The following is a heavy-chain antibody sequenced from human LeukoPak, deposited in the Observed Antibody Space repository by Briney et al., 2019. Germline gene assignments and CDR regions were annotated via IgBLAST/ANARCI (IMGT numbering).Heavy chain of an antibody. D-gene: IGHD6-19*01. Sequence: SETLSLTCAVYGGSFSGYYWSWIRQPPGKGREWIGEINHSGSTNYNPFLKSRVTISVDTSKNQFSLKLSSVTAADTAVYYCARGGLRSPGWLRFLRHSSGWSPRDYWGQGTLVTVSS. CDR3: ARGGLRSPGWLRFLRHSSGWSPRDY. J-gene: IGHJ4*02. CDR1: GGSFSGYY. CDR2: INHSGST. V-gene: IGHV4-34*01.